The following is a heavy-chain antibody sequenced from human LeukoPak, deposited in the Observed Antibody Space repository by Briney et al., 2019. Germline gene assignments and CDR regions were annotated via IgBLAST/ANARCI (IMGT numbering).Heavy chain of an antibody. CDR2: IRSKAYGGTT. V-gene: IGHV3-49*04. Sequence: GGSLRLSCAASGFTLSMYSMNWVRQAPGKGLEWVGFIRSKAYGGTTEYAASVKGRFTISRDDSKSIAYLQMNSLKTEDTAVYYCTREVGTDYSIDYWGQGTLVTVSS. CDR3: TREVGTDYSIDY. CDR1: GFTLSMYS. J-gene: IGHJ4*02. D-gene: IGHD6-13*01.